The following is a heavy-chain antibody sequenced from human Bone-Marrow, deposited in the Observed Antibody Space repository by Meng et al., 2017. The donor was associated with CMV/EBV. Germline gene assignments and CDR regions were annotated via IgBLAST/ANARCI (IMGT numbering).Heavy chain of an antibody. CDR1: GFTFSSYE. Sequence: GESLKISCAASGFTFSSYEMNWVRQAPGKGLEWASYISSSGSTIYYADSVKGRFTISRDNAKTSLYLQMNSLRAEDTAVYYCARGIAVARGDCCSYWGQGTLVTVSS. J-gene: IGHJ4*02. CDR2: ISSSGSTI. V-gene: IGHV3-48*03. D-gene: IGHD6-19*01. CDR3: ARGIAVARGDCCSY.